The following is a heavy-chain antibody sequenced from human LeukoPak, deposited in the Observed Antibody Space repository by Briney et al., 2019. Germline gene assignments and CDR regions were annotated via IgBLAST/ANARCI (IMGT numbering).Heavy chain of an antibody. J-gene: IGHJ4*02. V-gene: IGHV3-23*01. D-gene: IGHD4/OR15-4a*01. Sequence: GGSLILSCAASGFTFSSYAMSWVRQAPGKGLEWVSVISNSAGSTFYADSVKGRFTISRDNSKNTLYLQMNSLRAEDTALYFCANEVRPNDYWGRGTLVTVSS. CDR3: ANEVRPNDY. CDR2: ISNSAGST. CDR1: GFTFSSYA.